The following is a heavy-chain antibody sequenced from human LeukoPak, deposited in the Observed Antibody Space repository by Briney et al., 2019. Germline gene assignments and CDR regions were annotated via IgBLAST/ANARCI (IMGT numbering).Heavy chain of an antibody. Sequence: ASVKVSCKASGYTFTNYDINWVRQATGQGLEWRGWITPTSGNTGYAQKFQGRVTITRNTSISTAYMELSSLRSEDTAVYYCASHRYCSGGSCSPYDAFDIWGQGTMVTVSS. D-gene: IGHD2-15*01. J-gene: IGHJ3*02. CDR2: ITPTSGNT. V-gene: IGHV1-8*03. CDR3: ASHRYCSGGSCSPYDAFDI. CDR1: GYTFTNYD.